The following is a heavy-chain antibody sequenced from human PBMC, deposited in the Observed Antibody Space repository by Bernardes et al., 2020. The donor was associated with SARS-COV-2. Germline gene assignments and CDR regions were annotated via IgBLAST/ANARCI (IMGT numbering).Heavy chain of an antibody. Sequence: SGPTLVKPTQTLTLTCTFSGFSLSTSGMCVSWIRQPPGKALEWLARIDWDDDKYYSTSLKTRLTISKDTSKNQVVLTMTNMDPVDTATYYCARIRDYGGNRWYFDLWGRGTLVTVSS. CDR1: GFSLSTSGMC. CDR3: ARIRDYGGNRWYFDL. CDR2: IDWDDDK. J-gene: IGHJ2*01. D-gene: IGHD4-17*01. V-gene: IGHV2-70*11.